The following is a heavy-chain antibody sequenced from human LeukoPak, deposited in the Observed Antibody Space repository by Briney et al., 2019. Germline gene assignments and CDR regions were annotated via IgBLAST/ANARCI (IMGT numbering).Heavy chain of an antibody. CDR3: ARDSGYCSSTSCPLNWFDP. D-gene: IGHD2-2*01. Sequence: SETLSFTCTVSGGSISSYNYYWGWIRQPPGKGLEWIGSIYYSGSTYYNPSLKSRVTVSVDTSMNQFSLKLSSVTAADTAVYYCARDSGYCSSTSCPLNWFDPWGQGTLVTVSS. CDR1: GGSISSYNYY. J-gene: IGHJ5*02. CDR2: IYYSGST. V-gene: IGHV4-39*07.